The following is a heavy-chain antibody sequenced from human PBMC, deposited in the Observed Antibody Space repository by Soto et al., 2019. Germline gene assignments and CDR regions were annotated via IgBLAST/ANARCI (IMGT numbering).Heavy chain of an antibody. CDR2: IIPILGTP. Sequence: QVQLVQSGAEVKKPGSSVKVSCKVSGDTFSTYSISWVRQAPGQGLEWLGGIIPILGTPSYAQRFQDRVTITADKSTGTAYMEGGSLRSEDTAVYYCARERSRYDRSGYYRPDYWGQGTLFTVSS. V-gene: IGHV1-69*06. CDR3: ARERSRYDRSGYYRPDY. CDR1: GDTFSTYS. D-gene: IGHD3-22*01. J-gene: IGHJ4*02.